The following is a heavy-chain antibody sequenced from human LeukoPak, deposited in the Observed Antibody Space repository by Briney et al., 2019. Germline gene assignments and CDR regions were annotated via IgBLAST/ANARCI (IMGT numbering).Heavy chain of an antibody. Sequence: PGGSLRLSCAASGFTLNSDAMSWVRQAPGKGLEWVSAISGSGGSTYYADSVKGRFTISRDNSKNTLYLQMNSLRAEDTAVYYCAKGTSSIAAHVDYWGQGTLVTVSS. CDR1: GFTLNSDA. CDR2: ISGSGGST. J-gene: IGHJ4*02. V-gene: IGHV3-23*01. CDR3: AKGTSSIAAHVDY. D-gene: IGHD6-6*01.